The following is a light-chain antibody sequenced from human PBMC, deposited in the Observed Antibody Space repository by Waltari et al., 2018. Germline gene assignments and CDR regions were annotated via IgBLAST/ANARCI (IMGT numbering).Light chain of an antibody. J-gene: IGLJ3*02. CDR3: ASWDDSLSVGV. Sequence: QSVLTQPPSASGTPGQRVTISCSGSISNLGTNYVYWYQQFPGTAPKLLIQRNNRRPSGVPDRFSGSESGTSASLALSGLRSEDEADYYCASWDDSLSVGVFGGGTKLTVL. V-gene: IGLV1-47*01. CDR2: RNN. CDR1: ISNLGTNY.